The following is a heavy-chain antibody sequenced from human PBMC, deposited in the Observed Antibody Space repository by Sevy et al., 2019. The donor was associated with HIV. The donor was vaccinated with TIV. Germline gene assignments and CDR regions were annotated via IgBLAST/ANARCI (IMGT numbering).Heavy chain of an antibody. D-gene: IGHD6-13*01. CDR1: DDSISSSNYF. V-gene: IGHV4-39*01. CDR2: IYSTATT. CDR3: ARHGSWSFYFDY. Sequence: SETLSLTCSVSDDSISSSNYFWGWIRQPPGKGLEWIGSIYSTATTYYNPSLKSRFTLSVDTSKKQFSLKLSSVTAADTAVYYCARHGSWSFYFDYWGQGILVTVSS. J-gene: IGHJ4*02.